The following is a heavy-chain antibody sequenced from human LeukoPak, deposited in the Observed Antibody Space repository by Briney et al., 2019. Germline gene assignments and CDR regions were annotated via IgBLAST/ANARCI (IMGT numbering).Heavy chain of an antibody. Sequence: SETLSLTCAVYGGSFTVYYCSCIRQPPGKGMEWIGEIDHGGSSNYIPSLKGRVTISVDTYRNEFYLKLRYVSAGDTAVYYGARRGYYDSRRLDIWGKGTMVTVSS. J-gene: IGHJ3*02. V-gene: IGHV4-34*01. CDR3: ARRGYYDSRRLDI. D-gene: IGHD3-22*01. CDR2: IDHGGSS. CDR1: GGSFTVYY.